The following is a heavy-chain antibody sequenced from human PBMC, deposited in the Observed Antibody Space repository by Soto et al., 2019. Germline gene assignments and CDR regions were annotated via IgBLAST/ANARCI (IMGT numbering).Heavy chain of an antibody. CDR1: GFTFSSYG. V-gene: IGHV3-33*01. Sequence: QVQLVASGGGVVQPGRSLRLSCAASGFTFSSYGMHWVRQAPGKGLEWVAVIWYDGSNKYYADSVKGRFTISRDNSKNTLYLQMNSLRAEDTAVYYCARDNQQWLVGFDYWGQGTLVTVSS. CDR3: ARDNQQWLVGFDY. D-gene: IGHD6-19*01. J-gene: IGHJ4*02. CDR2: IWYDGSNK.